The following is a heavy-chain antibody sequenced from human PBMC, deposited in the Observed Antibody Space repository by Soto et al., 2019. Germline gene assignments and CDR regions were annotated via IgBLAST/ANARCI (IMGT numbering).Heavy chain of an antibody. V-gene: IGHV3-23*01. CDR1: RVPFSTSA. D-gene: IGHD1-26*01. CDR3: GKYSGSYPVYNGMSV. Sequence: LGSAACRVPFSTSAINWARQAPGKGLEWVSIISGTSDAAYYAESVKGRFTSSRDNSKNTLYLQMNSLRAEDTAVYYCGKYSGSYPVYNGMSVWGQATTVTGPS. J-gene: IGHJ6*02. CDR2: ISGTSDAA.